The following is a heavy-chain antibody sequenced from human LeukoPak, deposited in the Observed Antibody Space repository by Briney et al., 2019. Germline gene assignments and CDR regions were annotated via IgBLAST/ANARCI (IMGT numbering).Heavy chain of an antibody. D-gene: IGHD5-24*01. CDR2: ISSSGSTI. J-gene: IGHJ6*03. Sequence: GGSLRLSCAASGFTFSDYYMSWIRQAPGKGLEWVSYISSSGSTIYYADSVTGRFTISRDNAKNSLYLQMNSLRDEDTGVYYCGSQVETFYMDVWGKGTTVTVSS. V-gene: IGHV3-11*04. CDR1: GFTFSDYY. CDR3: GSQVETFYMDV.